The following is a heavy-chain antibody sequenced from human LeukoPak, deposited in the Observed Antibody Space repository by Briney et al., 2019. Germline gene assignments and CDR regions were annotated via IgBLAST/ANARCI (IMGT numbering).Heavy chain of an antibody. D-gene: IGHD6-13*01. J-gene: IGHJ4*02. CDR3: ARVGSRGYNFDY. Sequence: PGGSLRLSCAASGFTFSDYYMSWIRQAPGKGLEWVSHISGSSTYTNYADSVKGRFTISRDNANNSLYLQMNSLTAEDTAVFYCARVGSRGYNFDYWGQGTLVSVSS. CDR2: ISGSSTYT. V-gene: IGHV3-11*06. CDR1: GFTFSDYY.